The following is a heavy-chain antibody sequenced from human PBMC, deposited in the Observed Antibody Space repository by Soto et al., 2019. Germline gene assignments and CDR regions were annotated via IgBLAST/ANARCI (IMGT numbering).Heavy chain of an antibody. CDR2: IYSGGST. V-gene: IGHV3-53*01. CDR3: ARTWGYYYDSSGYVSDAFDI. Sequence: GGSLRLSCAASGFTVSRSYMSWVRQAPGKGLEWVSVIYSGGSTYYADSVKGRFTISRDNSKNTLYLQMNSLRAEDTAVYYCARTWGYYYDSSGYVSDAFDIWGQGTMVTVSS. CDR1: GFTVSRSY. J-gene: IGHJ3*02. D-gene: IGHD3-22*01.